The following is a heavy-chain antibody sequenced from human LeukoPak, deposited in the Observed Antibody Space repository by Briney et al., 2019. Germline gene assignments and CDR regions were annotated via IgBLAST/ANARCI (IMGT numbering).Heavy chain of an antibody. CDR1: GGSISTYY. CDR3: ARGGAARLHFQN. D-gene: IGHD6-6*01. V-gene: IGHV4-59*01. Sequence: SETLSLTCTVSGGSISTYYWNWIRQPPGKGLEWIGYIYHSGSTNHNPSLQSRVTISVDTSKNQFSLNLNSVTAADTAVYYCARGGAARLHFQNWGQGTLVTVSS. CDR2: IYHSGST. J-gene: IGHJ1*01.